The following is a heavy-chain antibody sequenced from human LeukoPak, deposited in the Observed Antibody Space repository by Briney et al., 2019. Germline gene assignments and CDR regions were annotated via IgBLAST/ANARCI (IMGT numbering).Heavy chain of an antibody. CDR1: GITFSSYA. CDR2: ISGSGGST. D-gene: IGHD7-27*01. V-gene: IGHV3-23*01. CDR3: ATHPGEVDS. Sequence: QPGGSLRLSCAASGITFSSYAMTWVRQAPGKGLELVSDISGSGGSTSYADSVKGRFTISRDNSKNTLYLQMNSLRAEDTAVYYCATHPGEVDSWGQGTLVTVSS. J-gene: IGHJ5*01.